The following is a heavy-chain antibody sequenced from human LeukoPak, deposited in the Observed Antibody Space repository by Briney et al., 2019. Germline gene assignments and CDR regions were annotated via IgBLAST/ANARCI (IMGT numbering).Heavy chain of an antibody. CDR1: GFTFSSYG. J-gene: IGHJ5*02. D-gene: IGHD6-13*01. CDR3: AREGAYSSSWYGYNWFDP. V-gene: IGHV3-33*01. Sequence: QTGGSLRLPCAASGFTFSSYGMHWVRQAPGKGLEWVAVIWYDGSNKYYADSVKGRFTISRDNSKNTLYLQMNSLRAEDTAVYYCAREGAYSSSWYGYNWFDPWGHGTLVTVSS. CDR2: IWYDGSNK.